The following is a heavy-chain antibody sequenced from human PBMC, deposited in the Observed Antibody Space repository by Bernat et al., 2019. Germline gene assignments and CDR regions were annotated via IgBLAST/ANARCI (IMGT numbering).Heavy chain of an antibody. CDR1: GGSITSSSYY. CDR2: IYYSGST. D-gene: IGHD4-17*01. CDR3: ARQSGDYGNYYYYYMDV. J-gene: IGHJ6*03. Sequence: QLQLQESGPGLVKPSETLSLTCTVSGGSITSSSYYWGWIRQPPGKGLEWIGTIYYSGSTYYNPSLKCRVTISVDTSKNQFSLKLSSVTAADTAVYYCARQSGDYGNYYYYYMDVWGKGTTVTVSS. V-gene: IGHV4-39*01.